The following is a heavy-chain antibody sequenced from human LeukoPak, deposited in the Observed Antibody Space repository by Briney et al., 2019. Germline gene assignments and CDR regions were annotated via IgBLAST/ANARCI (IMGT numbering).Heavy chain of an antibody. D-gene: IGHD4-23*01. CDR1: GGSISSYY. V-gene: IGHV4-59*01. Sequence: SETLSLTCTVSGGSISSYYWSWIRQSPGKGLEWIGYIYYSGSTNYNPSLKSRVTISVDTSKNQFSLKLSSVAAADTAVYYCASTALRWAYFDYWGQGTLVTVSS. CDR2: IYYSGST. J-gene: IGHJ4*02. CDR3: ASTALRWAYFDY.